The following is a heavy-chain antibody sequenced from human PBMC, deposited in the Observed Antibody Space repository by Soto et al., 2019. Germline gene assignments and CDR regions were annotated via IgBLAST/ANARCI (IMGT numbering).Heavy chain of an antibody. Sequence: QVQLVQSGAEVKKPGASVKVSCKASGYTFNSFGITWVRQAPGQGLEWMGWISTYNGNTNYAQTLQGRVTMTTATSPSTAYMELRVLRSDYTAVYYCSRDAGYCSVTSFLVRWFDPWGQGALVTVSS. CDR2: ISTYNGNT. J-gene: IGHJ5*02. CDR1: GYTFNSFG. D-gene: IGHD2-2*01. CDR3: SRDAGYCSVTSFLVRWFDP. V-gene: IGHV1-18*01.